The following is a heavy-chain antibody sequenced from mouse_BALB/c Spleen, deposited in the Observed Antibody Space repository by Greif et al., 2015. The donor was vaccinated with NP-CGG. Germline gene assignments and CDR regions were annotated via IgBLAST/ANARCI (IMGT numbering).Heavy chain of an antibody. D-gene: IGHD1-1*01. V-gene: IGHV7-3*02. J-gene: IGHJ3*01. CDR2: IRNKANGYTT. CDR1: GFTFTDYY. Sequence: EVQGVESGGGLVQPGGSLRLSCATSGFTFTDYYMSWVRQPPGKALEWLGFIRNKANGYTTEYSASVKGRFTISRDNSQSILYLQMNTLRAEDSVTYYCARGITTVAYWGQGTLVTVSA. CDR3: ARGITTVAY.